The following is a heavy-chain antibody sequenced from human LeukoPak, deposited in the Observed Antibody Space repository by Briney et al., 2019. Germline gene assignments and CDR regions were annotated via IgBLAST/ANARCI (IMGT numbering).Heavy chain of an antibody. Sequence: ASVKVSCKASGYTFTGYYMYWVRQAPGQGLEWMGWINPNTGGTNYAQKFQDRVPMTRDTYINTAYMELSRLTSDDTAVYYCAIIVAAIRGFDYWGQGTLVTVSS. CDR3: AIIVAAIRGFDY. J-gene: IGHJ4*02. CDR2: INPNTGGT. V-gene: IGHV1-2*02. CDR1: GYTFTGYY. D-gene: IGHD5-12*01.